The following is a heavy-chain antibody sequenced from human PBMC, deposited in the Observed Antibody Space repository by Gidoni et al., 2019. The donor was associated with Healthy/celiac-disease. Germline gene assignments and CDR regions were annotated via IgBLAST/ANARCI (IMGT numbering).Heavy chain of an antibody. Sequence: QVQLVQSGAEVKKPGSSVKVYCKASGGTFSSYTSSWVRQAPGQGLEWMGRIIPILGIANYAQKFQGRVTITADKSTSTAYMELSSLRSEDTAVYYCAREAVTTVTRGWFDPWGQGTLVTVSS. CDR3: AREAVTTVTRGWFDP. CDR1: GGTFSSYT. J-gene: IGHJ5*02. D-gene: IGHD4-4*01. CDR2: IIPILGIA. V-gene: IGHV1-69*08.